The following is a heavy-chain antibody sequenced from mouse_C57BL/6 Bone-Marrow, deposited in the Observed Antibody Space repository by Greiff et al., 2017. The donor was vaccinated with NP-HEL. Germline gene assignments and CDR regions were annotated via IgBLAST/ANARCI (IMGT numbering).Heavy chain of an antibody. CDR2: IYPGSGNT. D-gene: IGHD2-5*01. J-gene: IGHJ1*03. CDR1: GYSFTSYY. Sequence: VQLVESGPELVKPGASVKISCKASGYSFTSYYIHWVKQRPGQGLEWIGWIYPGSGNTKYNEKFKGKATLTADTSSSTAYMQLSSLTSEDSAVYYCARSPYYSNLWYFDVWGTGTTVTVSS. CDR3: ARSPYYSNLWYFDV. V-gene: IGHV1-66*01.